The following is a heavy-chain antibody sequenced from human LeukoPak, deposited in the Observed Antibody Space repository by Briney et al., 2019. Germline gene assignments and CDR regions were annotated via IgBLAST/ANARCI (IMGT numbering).Heavy chain of an antibody. CDR3: ARHRYSSSWPLDY. D-gene: IGHD6-13*01. CDR1: GGSISSSSYY. CDR2: IYYSGST. V-gene: IGHV4-39*01. J-gene: IGHJ4*02. Sequence: SETLSLTCTVSGGSISSSSYYWGWIRQPPGKGLEWIGSIYYSGSTYYNPSLKSRVTISVDTSKNQFSLKLSSVPAADTAVYYCARHRYSSSWPLDYWGQGTLVTVSS.